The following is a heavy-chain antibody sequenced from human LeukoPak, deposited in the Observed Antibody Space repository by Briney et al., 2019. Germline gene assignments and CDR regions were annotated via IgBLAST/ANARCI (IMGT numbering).Heavy chain of an antibody. CDR2: IYYSGST. CDR1: GGSISSSSYY. Sequence: PSETLSLTCTVSGGSISSSSYYWGWIRQPPGKGLEWIGSIYYSGSTYYNPSLKSRVTISVDTSKNQFSLKLSSVTAADTAVYYCARLRRGYSYGYVSDYWGQGTLVTVSS. V-gene: IGHV4-39*07. J-gene: IGHJ4*02. D-gene: IGHD5-18*01. CDR3: ARLRRGYSYGYVSDY.